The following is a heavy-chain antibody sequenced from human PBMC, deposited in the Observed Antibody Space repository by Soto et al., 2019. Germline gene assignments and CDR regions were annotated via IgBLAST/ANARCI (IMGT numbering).Heavy chain of an antibody. J-gene: IGHJ6*02. CDR1: GFTFSSYG. D-gene: IGHD6-19*01. CDR2: IWYDGSNK. Sequence: GGSLRLSCAASGFTFSSYGMHWVRQAPGKGLEWVAVIWYDGSNKYYADSVKGRFTISRDNSKNTLYLQMNSLRAEDTAVYYCAGDGDSSNYYYYGMDVWGQGTTVTVSS. V-gene: IGHV3-33*01. CDR3: AGDGDSSNYYYYGMDV.